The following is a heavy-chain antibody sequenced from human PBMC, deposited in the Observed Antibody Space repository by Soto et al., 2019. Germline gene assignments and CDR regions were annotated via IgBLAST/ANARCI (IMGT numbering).Heavy chain of an antibody. CDR1: GGTFGSNV. Sequence: QVQLMQSGAEVKKPGSSVKVSCKASGGTFGSNVISWVRQAPGQGLEWMGEIMPIFGAANKPQKFQDRLMITADTSTTTVYMELSSLGSEDTAVYFCATGARYCSGGSCYPDDWGQGTLVTVSS. V-gene: IGHV1-69*06. CDR2: IMPIFGAA. J-gene: IGHJ4*02. CDR3: ATGARYCSGGSCYPDD. D-gene: IGHD2-15*01.